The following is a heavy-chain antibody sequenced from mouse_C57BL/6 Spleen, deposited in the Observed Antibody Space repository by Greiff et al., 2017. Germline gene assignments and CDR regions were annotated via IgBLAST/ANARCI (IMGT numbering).Heavy chain of an antibody. CDR1: GFTFSSYT. D-gene: IGHD2-3*01. CDR3: AAIYDGYYGSFAY. CDR2: ISGGGGNT. V-gene: IGHV5-9*01. Sequence: EVKLVESGGGLVKPGGSLKLSCAASGFTFSSYTMSWVRQTPEKRLEWVATISGGGGNTYYPDSVKGRFTISRDNAKNALYLQMSSLRSEDTALYYCAAIYDGYYGSFAYWGQGTLVTVTA. J-gene: IGHJ3*01.